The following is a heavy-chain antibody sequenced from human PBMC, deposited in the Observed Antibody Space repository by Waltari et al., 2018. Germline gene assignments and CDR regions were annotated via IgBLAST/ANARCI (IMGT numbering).Heavy chain of an antibody. V-gene: IGHV4-59*08. Sequence: QVQLQESGPGLVKSSETLSLTCTVSGVSVSGYFWNWIRQAPGKGPVWIGYIRHTGDTKQNPSLKTRVTMSVDTSRNDFSLRLSSVTAADTAVYYCALWESDWRAFRFWGQGTLGTVSS. CDR2: IRHTGDT. D-gene: IGHD3-16*01. CDR1: GVSVSGYF. J-gene: IGHJ4*03. CDR3: ALWESDWRAFRF.